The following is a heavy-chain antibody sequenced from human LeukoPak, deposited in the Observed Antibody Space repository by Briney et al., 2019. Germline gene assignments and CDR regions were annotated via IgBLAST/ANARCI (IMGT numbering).Heavy chain of an antibody. CDR3: ARSYYDFWSGYSDAFDI. V-gene: IGHV4-39*07. CDR2: IYYSGST. D-gene: IGHD3-3*01. Sequence: PSETLSLTCTVSGGSISSSSYYRGWIRQPPGKGLEWIGSIYYSGSTYYNPSLKSRVTISIDTSKNQFSLKLSSVTAADTAVYYCARSYYDFWSGYSDAFDIWGQGTMVTVSS. CDR1: GGSISSSSYY. J-gene: IGHJ3*02.